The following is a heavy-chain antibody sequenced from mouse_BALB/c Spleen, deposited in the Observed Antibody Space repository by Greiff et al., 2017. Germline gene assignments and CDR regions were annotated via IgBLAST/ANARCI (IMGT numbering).Heavy chain of an antibody. D-gene: IGHD1-1*01. V-gene: IGHV1-5*01. CDR2: IYPGNSDT. CDR1: GYTFTSYW. Sequence: VQLQQSGTVLARPGASVKMSCKASGYTFTSYWMHWVKQRPGQGLEWIGAIYPGNSDTSYNQKFKGKAKLTAFTSTSTAYMELSSLTNEDSAVYYCTRNYYGSSFYMDYWGQGTSVTVSS. CDR3: TRNYYGSSFYMDY. J-gene: IGHJ4*01.